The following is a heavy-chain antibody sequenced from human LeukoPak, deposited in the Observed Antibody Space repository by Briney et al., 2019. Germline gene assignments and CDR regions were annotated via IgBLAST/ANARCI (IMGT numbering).Heavy chain of an antibody. D-gene: IGHD2-2*01. CDR3: ARDRGYWSSTSCLGGWFDR. CDR2: IIPILCIA. CDR1: GGTFSSYA. V-gene: IGHV1-69*04. Sequence: SVNVSCKASGGTFSSYAISWVRQAPGQGLEWMGRIIPILCIANYAQKFQGRVTISSDKSTSTEYMELSGLRAEDTAVYYCARDRGYWSSTSCLGGWFDRWGEGTLVSVS. J-gene: IGHJ5*02.